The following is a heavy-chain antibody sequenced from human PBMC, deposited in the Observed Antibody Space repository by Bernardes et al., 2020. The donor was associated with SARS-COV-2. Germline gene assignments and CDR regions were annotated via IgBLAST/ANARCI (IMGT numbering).Heavy chain of an antibody. Sequence: GGSLRLSCAASGFTFSNAWMSWVRQAPGKGLEWVGRINSKTDGGTTDYAAPVKGRFTISRDDSRNTTYLQIHSLKIEDTAVYYCTEDYLYWEQGTLVSFSS. D-gene: IGHD2-21*01. J-gene: IGHJ4*02. CDR3: TEDYLY. CDR2: INSKTDGGTT. V-gene: IGHV3-15*01. CDR1: GFTFSNAW.